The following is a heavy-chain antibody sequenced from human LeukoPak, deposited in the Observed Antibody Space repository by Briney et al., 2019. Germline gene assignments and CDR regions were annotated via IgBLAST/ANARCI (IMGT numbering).Heavy chain of an antibody. J-gene: IGHJ4*02. D-gene: IGHD3-10*01. CDR1: GGSLSSGGYS. Sequence: SETLSLTCAGSGGSLSSGGYSWSGIRQPPGKGLEWIGYIYHSGSTYYHPPLKRRVPISLDRSKNQFPLKLSSVPAADTAVYYCARWGRGVTYFDYWGQGTLVTVSS. CDR2: IYHSGST. CDR3: ARWGRGVTYFDY. V-gene: IGHV4-30-2*01.